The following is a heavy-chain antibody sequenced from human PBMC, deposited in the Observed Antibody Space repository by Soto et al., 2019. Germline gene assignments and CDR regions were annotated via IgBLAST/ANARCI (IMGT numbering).Heavy chain of an antibody. J-gene: IGHJ4*02. V-gene: IGHV3-11*01. CDR1: GFTFSDYY. CDR2: ISSSGSTI. Sequence: GGSLRLSCAASGFTFSDYYMSWIRQAPGKGLEWVSYISSSGSTIYYADSVKGRFTISRDNAKNSLYLQMNSLRAEDTAVYYCARKEHCGDDCYSDYWGQGTLVTVSS. CDR3: ARKEHCGDDCYSDY. D-gene: IGHD2-21*01.